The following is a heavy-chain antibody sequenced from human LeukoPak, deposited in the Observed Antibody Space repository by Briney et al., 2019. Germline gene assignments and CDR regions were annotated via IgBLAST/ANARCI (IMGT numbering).Heavy chain of an antibody. Sequence: SETLSLTCTDSGGPVSGYYWSWLRQPPGKGLEWIGYIYYSGSTNYNPSLNSRVTLSVDASKNQFSLNLVSVTAADTAVYFCARLRTAAAGFAYWGQGTLVTVSS. D-gene: IGHD6-13*01. CDR1: GGPVSGYY. CDR3: ARLRTAAAGFAY. CDR2: IYYSGST. J-gene: IGHJ4*02. V-gene: IGHV4-59*02.